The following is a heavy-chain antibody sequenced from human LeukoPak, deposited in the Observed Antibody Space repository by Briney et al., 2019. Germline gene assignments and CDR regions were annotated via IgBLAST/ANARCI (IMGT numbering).Heavy chain of an antibody. CDR2: INPNSGGT. J-gene: IGHJ4*02. V-gene: IGHV1-2*02. CDR1: GYTFTGYY. Sequence: GAAVNVSCQASGYTFTGYYMHWVGPAPGPERTGMGWINPNSGGTNHAQKFQGRVTMTRDTSISTAYMALSRLRSGDTAVYYCARDLSLLWFGELFDYWGQGTLVTVSS. D-gene: IGHD3-10*01. CDR3: ARDLSLLWFGELFDY.